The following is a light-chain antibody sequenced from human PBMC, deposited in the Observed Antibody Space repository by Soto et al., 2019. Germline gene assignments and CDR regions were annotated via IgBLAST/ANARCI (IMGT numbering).Light chain of an antibody. V-gene: IGKV4-1*01. CDR3: QQYYSTPQT. CDR1: QSVLYSSNNKNY. Sequence: DIVMTQSPDSLAVSLGERATINCKSSQSVLYSSNNKNYLAWYQQKPGQPPKLLIYWASTRESGVPDRFSGSGSGTDFTLTISSLQAEDVAVSYCQQYYSTPQTFGQGNKVEIK. CDR2: WAS. J-gene: IGKJ1*01.